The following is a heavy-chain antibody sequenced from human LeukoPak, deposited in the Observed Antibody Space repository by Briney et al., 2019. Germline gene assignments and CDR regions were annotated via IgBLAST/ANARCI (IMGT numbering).Heavy chain of an antibody. CDR3: ARNGVYVWGSYRYTLTRFDY. D-gene: IGHD3-16*02. CDR2: INHSGST. V-gene: IGHV4-34*01. CDR1: GGSFSGYY. Sequence: SETLSLTCAVYGGSFSGYYWSWIRQPPGKGLEWIGEINHSGSTNHNPSLKSRVTISVDTSKNQFSLKLSSVTAADTAVYYCARNGVYVWGSYRYTLTRFDYWGQGTLVTVSS. J-gene: IGHJ4*02.